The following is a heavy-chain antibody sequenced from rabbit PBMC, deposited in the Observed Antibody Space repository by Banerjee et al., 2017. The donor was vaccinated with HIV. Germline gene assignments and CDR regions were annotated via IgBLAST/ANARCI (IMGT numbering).Heavy chain of an antibody. D-gene: IGHD5-1*01. Sequence: QEQLVESGGGLVQPEGSLTLTCTASGFSFSSSYWICWVRQAPGKGLEWIGCIGIGSGTTYYASWVSGRFTISRSTSLNTVTLQMNSLTAADTATYFCVREGLWGQGTLVTVS. CDR2: IGIGSGTT. CDR3: VREGL. V-gene: IGHV1S47*01. J-gene: IGHJ3*01. CDR1: GFSFSSSYW.